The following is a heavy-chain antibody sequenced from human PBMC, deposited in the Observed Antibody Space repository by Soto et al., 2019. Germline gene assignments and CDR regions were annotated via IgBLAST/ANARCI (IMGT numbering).Heavy chain of an antibody. V-gene: IGHV3-7*03. J-gene: IGHJ4*02. CDR1: GFSFSSAW. Sequence: GGSLRLSCAVSGFSFSSAWMTWIRQAPGKGLERVAIMNEDGSERYYVDSVKGRFTISRDSAKNALFLQMNSLGVEDTAVYFCARDRAYSRFDYWGQGSLVTVSS. CDR2: MNEDGSER. D-gene: IGHD4-4*01. CDR3: ARDRAYSRFDY.